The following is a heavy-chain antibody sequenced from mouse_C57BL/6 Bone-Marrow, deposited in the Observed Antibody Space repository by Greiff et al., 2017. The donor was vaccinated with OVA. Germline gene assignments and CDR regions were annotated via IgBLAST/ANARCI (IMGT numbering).Heavy chain of an antibody. Sequence: ESGAELARPGASVKLSCKASGYTFTSYGISWVKQRTGQGLEWIGEIYPRSGNTYYNEKFKGKATLTADKSSSTAYMELRSLTSEDSAVYFCARRGGTFDDWGQGTTLTVSS. J-gene: IGHJ2*01. CDR1: GYTFTSYG. D-gene: IGHD3-3*01. V-gene: IGHV1-81*01. CDR2: IYPRSGNT. CDR3: ARRGGTFDD.